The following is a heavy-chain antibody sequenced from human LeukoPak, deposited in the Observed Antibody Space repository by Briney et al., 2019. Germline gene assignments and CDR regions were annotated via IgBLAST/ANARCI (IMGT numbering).Heavy chain of an antibody. Sequence: SETLSLTCTVSGGSISSGRYSWSWIRQPAGKGLEWIGRLYTRGSTNYNPSLKSRVTISVDTSKNQFSLKLSSVTAADTAVYYCASLRYDFWSGYYDDFDYWGQGTLVTVSS. V-gene: IGHV4-61*02. CDR3: ASLRYDFWSGYYDDFDY. D-gene: IGHD3-3*01. CDR2: LYTRGST. CDR1: GGSISSGRYS. J-gene: IGHJ4*02.